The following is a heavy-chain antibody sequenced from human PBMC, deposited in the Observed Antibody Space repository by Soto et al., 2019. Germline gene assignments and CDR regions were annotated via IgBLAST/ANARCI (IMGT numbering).Heavy chain of an antibody. V-gene: IGHV4-30-4*01. CDR3: ARAPDYGGNLNWFDP. J-gene: IGHJ5*02. D-gene: IGHD4-17*01. CDR2: IYYSGST. Sequence: QVQLQESGPGLVKPSQTLSLTCTVSGGSISSGDYYWSWIRQPPGKGLEWIGYIYYSGSTYYNPSLKSRVTISVDTSKNQFSLKLSSVTAADTAVYYCARAPDYGGNLNWFDPWGQGTLVTVSS. CDR1: GGSISSGDYY.